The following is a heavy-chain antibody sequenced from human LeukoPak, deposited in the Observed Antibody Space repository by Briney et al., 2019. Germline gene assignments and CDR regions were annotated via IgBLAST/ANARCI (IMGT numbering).Heavy chain of an antibody. D-gene: IGHD2-2*01. V-gene: IGHV3-30-3*01. CDR1: GFTFSSYA. J-gene: IGHJ6*02. Sequence: GRSLRLSCAASGFTFSSYAMHWVRQAPGKGLEWVALISYDGINKYYADSVKGRFTISRDNSKNTLYLQMNSLRAEDTAVYYCAKAPTAGRYCSSTSCYGYYYYGMDVWGQGTTVTVSS. CDR2: ISYDGINK. CDR3: AKAPTAGRYCSSTSCYGYYYYGMDV.